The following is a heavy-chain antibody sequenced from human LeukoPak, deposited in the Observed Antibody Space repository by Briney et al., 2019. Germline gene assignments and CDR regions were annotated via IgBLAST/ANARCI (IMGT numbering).Heavy chain of an antibody. CDR1: GFTFSDYY. J-gene: IGHJ5*02. CDR2: ISSSSSYT. V-gene: IGHV3-11*06. Sequence: GGSLRLSCAASGFTFSDYYMSWIRQAPGKGLEWVSYISSSSSYTNYADSAKGRFTISRDNAKNSLHLQMNSLRAEDTAVYYCARDQLAGRWFDPWGQGTLVTVSS. CDR3: ARDQLAGRWFDP.